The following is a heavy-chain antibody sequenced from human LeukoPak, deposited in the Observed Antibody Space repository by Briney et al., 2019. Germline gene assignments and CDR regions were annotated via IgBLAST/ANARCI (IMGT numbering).Heavy chain of an antibody. CDR3: ARDRSSSWYYYYYMDV. V-gene: IGHV1-8*01. CDR1: GYTFTSYD. D-gene: IGHD6-13*01. Sequence: ASVKVSCKASGYTFTSYDINWVRQATGQGLEWMGWMNPNSGNTGYAQKFQGRVTMTRNTSISTAYMELSSLRSEDTAVYYCARDRSSSWYYYYYMDVWGKGTTVTVSS. CDR2: MNPNSGNT. J-gene: IGHJ6*03.